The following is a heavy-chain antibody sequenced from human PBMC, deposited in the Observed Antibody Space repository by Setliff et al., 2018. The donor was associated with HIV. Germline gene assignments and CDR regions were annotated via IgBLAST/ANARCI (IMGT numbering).Heavy chain of an antibody. D-gene: IGHD3-3*02. CDR3: ARHTIDISLLVVQDPGPFDL. J-gene: IGHJ3*01. Sequence: GESLKISCTGSGYSFSNHWIGWVRQMPGRGLEWVAIIYPQDSDTRYSPSFEGHVTISADTSRYTAYLQWRALKASDTAMYYCARHTIDISLLVVQDPGPFDLWGRGTTVTVSS. CDR1: GYSFSNHW. V-gene: IGHV5-51*01. CDR2: IYPQDSDT.